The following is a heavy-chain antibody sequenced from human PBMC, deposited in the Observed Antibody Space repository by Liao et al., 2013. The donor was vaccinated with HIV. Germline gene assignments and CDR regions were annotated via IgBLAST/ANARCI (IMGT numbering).Heavy chain of an antibody. Sequence: QVQLQESGPGLVKPSQTLSLTCTVSGGSISSGSHYWSWIRQPAGKGLEWIGRIYTSGSTNYNPSFKSRVTMSLDTSNNQFSLKLTSVTAADTAVYYCVRWGDLWGQGTQVTVSS. V-gene: IGHV4-61*02. CDR2: IYTSGST. D-gene: IGHD3-16*01. CDR1: GGSISSGSHY. J-gene: IGHJ5*02. CDR3: VRWGDL.